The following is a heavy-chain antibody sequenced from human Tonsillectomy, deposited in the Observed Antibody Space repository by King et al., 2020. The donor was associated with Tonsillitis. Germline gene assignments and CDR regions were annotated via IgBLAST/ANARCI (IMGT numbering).Heavy chain of an antibody. CDR2: ISSSGRTI. V-gene: IGHV3-48*03. CDR3: AREDGDADAFDI. D-gene: IGHD5-24*01. CDR1: GFTFSSYE. J-gene: IGHJ3*02. Sequence: VQLVESGGGLVQPGGSLRLSCAASGFTFSSYEMNWVRQAPGKGLEWVSFISSSGRTIYYRDSVKGRFTISSDNAKNSLYLQMNTLRAEDTAIYYCAREDGDADAFDIWGQGTMVTVSS.